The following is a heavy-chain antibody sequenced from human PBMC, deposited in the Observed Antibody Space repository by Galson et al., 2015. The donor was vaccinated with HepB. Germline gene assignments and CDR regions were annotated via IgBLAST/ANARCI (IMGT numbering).Heavy chain of an antibody. CDR1: GGSFSGYY. V-gene: IGHV4-34*01. CDR3: ARLRQLWFKDDRYFDY. Sequence: LTCAVYGGSFSGYYWSWIRQPPGKGLEWIGEINHSGSTNYNPSLKSRVTISVDTSKNQFSLKLSSVTAADTAVYYCARLRQLWFKDDRYFDYWGQGTLVTVSS. CDR2: INHSGST. J-gene: IGHJ4*02. D-gene: IGHD5-18*01.